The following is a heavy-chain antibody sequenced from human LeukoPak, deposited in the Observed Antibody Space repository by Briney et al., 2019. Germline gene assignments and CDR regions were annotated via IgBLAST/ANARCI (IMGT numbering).Heavy chain of an antibody. J-gene: IGHJ6*03. V-gene: IGHV3-23*01. CDR3: AKQPYNFYYLDV. D-gene: IGHD2-21*01. Sequence: PGGSLRLSCAASGFSVNNCAMTWVRQPPGKGLEWVSTIVGDGSKTYYADSVRGRFTISSDNSRTLLFLHMNSLRAEDTAVYYCAKQPYNFYYLDVWGEGTTVTVSS. CDR2: IVGDGSKT. CDR1: GFSVNNCA.